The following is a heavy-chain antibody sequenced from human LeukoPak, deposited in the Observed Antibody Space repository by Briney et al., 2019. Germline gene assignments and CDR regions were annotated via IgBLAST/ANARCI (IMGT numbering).Heavy chain of an antibody. D-gene: IGHD4-17*01. CDR1: GGSVSSGSYY. CDR3: ARETYGRYFDY. V-gene: IGHV4-61*01. Sequence: SETLSLTCTVSGGSVSSGSYYWSWIRQPPGKGLEWIGYIYYSGSTNCNPSLKSRVTISVDTSKNQFSLKLSSVTAADTAVYYCARETYGRYFDYWGQGTLVTVSS. CDR2: IYYSGST. J-gene: IGHJ4*02.